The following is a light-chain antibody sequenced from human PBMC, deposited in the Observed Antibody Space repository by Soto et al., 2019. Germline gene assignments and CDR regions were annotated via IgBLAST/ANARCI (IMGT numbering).Light chain of an antibody. V-gene: IGLV1-47*02. CDR1: SSNIGSNY. J-gene: IGLJ2*01. CDR3: AAWDDRLSGRV. Sequence: QSVLTQPPSASGTPGQRVTISCSGSSSNIGSNYVYWYQQLPGTAPKLLMYSNNQRPSGVPDRFSGSKSGTSASLAISGLRSDDEADYYCAAWDDRLSGRVLGGGTKLIVL. CDR2: SNN.